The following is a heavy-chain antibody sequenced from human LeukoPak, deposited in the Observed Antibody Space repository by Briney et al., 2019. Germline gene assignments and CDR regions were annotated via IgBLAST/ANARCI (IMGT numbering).Heavy chain of an antibody. V-gene: IGHV4-30-2*01. D-gene: IGHD3-10*01. CDR1: GGSISSGGYS. J-gene: IGHJ2*01. Sequence: SETLSLTCAVSGGSISSGGYSWTWIRQPPGRGVQWIGYIYHSGTTYFDPSLKSRVNISVDRPKNQFSLRLTSVTAADTAIYYCARGLRGWYFGLWGRGTLVTVSS. CDR2: IYHSGTT. CDR3: ARGLRGWYFGL.